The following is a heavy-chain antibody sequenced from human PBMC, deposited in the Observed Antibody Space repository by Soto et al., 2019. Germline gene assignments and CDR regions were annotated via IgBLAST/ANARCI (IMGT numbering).Heavy chain of an antibody. D-gene: IGHD2-15*01. CDR2: IIPILDIP. J-gene: IGHJ6*02. CDR1: GGTFSRYT. CDR3: ASHFTGVLVLGAYPPGGGNYGWDV. Sequence: QVQLVQSGAEVKKPGSSVKVSCKASGGTFSRYTISWVRQAPGQGLEWMGRIIPILDIPNYAQNFQGRVTVPADKSTSTAYIVLSSLSSDDTAVYYCASHFTGVLVLGAYPPGGGNYGWDVWGQGTTVTVSS. V-gene: IGHV1-69*02.